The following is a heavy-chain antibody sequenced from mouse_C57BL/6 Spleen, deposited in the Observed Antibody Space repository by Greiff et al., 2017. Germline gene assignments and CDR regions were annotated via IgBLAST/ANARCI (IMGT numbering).Heavy chain of an antibody. CDR2: IDPANGDT. CDR3: TAPLCYGNYVGFAY. CDR1: GFNIKDDY. J-gene: IGHJ3*01. D-gene: IGHD2-1*01. V-gene: IGHV14-4*01. Sequence: EVKLMESGAELVRPGASVKLSCTASGFNIKDDYMNWVKQRPGQGLEWIGWIDPANGDTEYASKFQGKATITADTSSNTASLQLSSLTSENTAVYYCTAPLCYGNYVGFAYWGQGTLVTVSA.